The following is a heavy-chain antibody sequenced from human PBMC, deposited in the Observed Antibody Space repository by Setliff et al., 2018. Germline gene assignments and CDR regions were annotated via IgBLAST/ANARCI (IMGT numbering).Heavy chain of an antibody. CDR2: IIPIFGTA. Sequence: SVKVSCKASGGTFSSYAISWVRQAPGQGLEWMGGIIPIFGTANYAQKFQGRVTITADESTSTAYMELSSLRSEDTAVYYCARAEKPYYYGSGSSGDFQHWGQGTQVTVSS. V-gene: IGHV1-69*13. J-gene: IGHJ1*01. CDR1: GGTFSSYA. D-gene: IGHD3-10*01. CDR3: ARAEKPYYYGSGSSGDFQH.